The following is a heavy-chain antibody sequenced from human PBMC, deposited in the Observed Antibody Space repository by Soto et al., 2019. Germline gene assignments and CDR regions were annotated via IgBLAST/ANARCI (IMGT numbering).Heavy chain of an antibody. CDR3: ARGRAVFFCSGRDDYWFDP. CDR2: IYNSGST. D-gene: IGHD2-15*01. V-gene: IGHV4-31*03. CDR1: GGSISSGGYY. J-gene: IGHJ5*02. Sequence: QVQLQESGPGLVKPSQTLSLTCTVSGGSISSGGYYCSWIRQHPGKGLEWIGYIYNSGSTYYYPFLRSRLIISVEAYKTLFSLKVSSVTAADTAVYYCARGRAVFFCSGRDDYWFDPWGQGTPVTVSS.